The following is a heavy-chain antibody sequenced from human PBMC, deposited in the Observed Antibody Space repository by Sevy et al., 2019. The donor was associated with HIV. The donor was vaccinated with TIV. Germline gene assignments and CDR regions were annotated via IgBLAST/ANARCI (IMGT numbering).Heavy chain of an antibody. Sequence: GGSLRLSCAASGFTFSTYSMNRVRQAPWKGLEWVSSISGSRSYIFYADSVKGRFTISRDNAKNSLYLQMNSLRAEDTAMYYCAKTHCSGGSCYFDYWGQGTLVTVSS. J-gene: IGHJ4*02. CDR1: GFTFSTYS. CDR3: AKTHCSGGSCYFDY. D-gene: IGHD2-15*01. CDR2: ISGSRSYI. V-gene: IGHV3-21*06.